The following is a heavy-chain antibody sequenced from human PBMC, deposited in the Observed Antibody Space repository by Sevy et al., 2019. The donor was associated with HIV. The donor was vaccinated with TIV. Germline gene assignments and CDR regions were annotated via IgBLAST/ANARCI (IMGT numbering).Heavy chain of an antibody. J-gene: IGHJ5*02. CDR2: INHSGST. CDR1: GGSFSGYY. D-gene: IGHD2-2*01. V-gene: IGHV4-34*01. CDR3: ARAPPVVVVPGAASWFDP. Sequence: SETLSLTCAVYGGSFSGYYWNWIRQSPGKGLEWIGEINHSGSTHYNPSLKSRVTISVDTSKNQFYLRLNSVTAADTAVYYCARAPPVVVVPGAASWFDPWGQGTLVTVSS.